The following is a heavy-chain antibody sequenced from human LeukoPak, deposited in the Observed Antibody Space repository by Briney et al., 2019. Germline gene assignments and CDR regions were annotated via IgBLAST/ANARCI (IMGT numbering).Heavy chain of an antibody. V-gene: IGHV1-2*02. Sequence: ASVKVSCKASGYTFTDYYMHRVRQAPGQGLEWMGWINPNSGGTNYAQKFQGRVTMTRDTSISTAYMELSRLRSDDTAVYYCARDRGRIAAAGTLYFQHWGQGTLVTVSS. CDR2: INPNSGGT. CDR3: ARDRGRIAAAGTLYFQH. CDR1: GYTFTDYY. D-gene: IGHD6-13*01. J-gene: IGHJ1*01.